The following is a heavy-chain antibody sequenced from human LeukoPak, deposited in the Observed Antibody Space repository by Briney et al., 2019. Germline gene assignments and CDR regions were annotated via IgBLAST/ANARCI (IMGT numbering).Heavy chain of an antibody. D-gene: IGHD3-16*01. CDR3: ARGFPDKVWGNSRPTAGYFQH. Sequence: PSQTPSVTCTASGGSISCYFWSWIRQPPGKGPDWIGYISYSWSTNYNPSLERRVTMSVDTSKNQVFLKLTSVTAADTAVYYCARGFPDKVWGNSRPTAGYFQHWGQGTLVTVSS. J-gene: IGHJ1*01. V-gene: IGHV4-59*12. CDR1: GGSISCYF. CDR2: ISYSWST.